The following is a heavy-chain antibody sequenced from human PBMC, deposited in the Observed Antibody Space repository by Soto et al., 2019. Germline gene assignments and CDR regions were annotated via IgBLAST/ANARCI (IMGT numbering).Heavy chain of an antibody. Sequence: EVQLVESGGGLVQPGRSLRLSCAASGFTFDDYAMHWVRQAPGKGLEWVSGISWNSGSIGYADSVKGRFTISRDNXXNSLYLQMNSLRAEDTALYYCAKGYSSGWSTPFDYWGQGTLVTVSS. J-gene: IGHJ4*02. CDR3: AKGYSSGWSTPFDY. CDR2: ISWNSGSI. CDR1: GFTFDDYA. V-gene: IGHV3-9*01. D-gene: IGHD6-19*01.